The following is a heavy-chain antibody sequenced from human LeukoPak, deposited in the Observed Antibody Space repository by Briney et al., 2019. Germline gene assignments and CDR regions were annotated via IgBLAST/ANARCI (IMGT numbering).Heavy chain of an antibody. Sequence: PGGSLTCSCTASGFTFSNYGMHWVRQAPGKGLEWVAVISYDGSNEYYADSVKGRFTISRDNSKNTLFLQMNSLRPEDTAVYHCAKVALFSGYCPPFCSWGQGTLVTVSS. J-gene: IGHJ5*02. V-gene: IGHV3-30*18. D-gene: IGHD3-22*01. CDR3: AKVALFSGYCPPFCS. CDR2: ISYDGSNE. CDR1: GFTFSNYG.